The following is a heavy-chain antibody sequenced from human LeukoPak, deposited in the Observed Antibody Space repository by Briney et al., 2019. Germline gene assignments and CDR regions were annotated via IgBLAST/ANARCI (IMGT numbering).Heavy chain of an antibody. V-gene: IGHV3-23*01. CDR2: ISGSGGST. CDR3: ARDRGIEAFDI. CDR1: GFTFSSYA. D-gene: IGHD3-10*01. Sequence: GGSLRLSCAASGFTFSSYAMSWVRQAPGKGLEWVSAISGSGGSTYYADSVKGRFTISRDNAKNSLYLQMNSLRAEDTAVYYCARDRGIEAFDIWGQGTMVTVSS. J-gene: IGHJ3*02.